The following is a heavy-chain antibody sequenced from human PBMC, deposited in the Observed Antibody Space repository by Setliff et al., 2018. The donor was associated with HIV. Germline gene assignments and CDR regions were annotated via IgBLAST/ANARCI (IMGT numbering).Heavy chain of an antibody. Sequence: KTGGSLRLSCAASGFSVSDDWMSWVRQTPGKRLEWVGRIKSIISGGTTDYAAPVKDRFTISRDDSKNTVYLQMNSLKTEDTAVYYCTTGGGGANWGQGTLVTVSS. CDR2: IKSIISGGTT. V-gene: IGHV3-15*01. CDR1: GFSVSDDW. J-gene: IGHJ4*02. CDR3: TTGGGGAN. D-gene: IGHD3-16*01.